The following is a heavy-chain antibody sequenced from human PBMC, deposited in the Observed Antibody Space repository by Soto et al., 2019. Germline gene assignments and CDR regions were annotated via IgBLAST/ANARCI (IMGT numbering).Heavy chain of an antibody. CDR3: ATYDGANYNKAFDV. CDR1: GYSFTSYW. J-gene: IGHJ3*01. Sequence: GESLKISCKDSGYSFTSYWIGWLRQMPGKGLEWIGIIYPYDSDTRYSPSFQGRVTISADKPISTAYLHWSSLQASDTALYYCATYDGANYNKAFDVWRQGTMVTASS. CDR2: IYPYDSDT. D-gene: IGHD4-4*01. V-gene: IGHV5-51*04.